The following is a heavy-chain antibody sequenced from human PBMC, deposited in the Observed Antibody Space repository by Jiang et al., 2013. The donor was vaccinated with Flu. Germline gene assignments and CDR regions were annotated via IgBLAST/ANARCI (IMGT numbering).Heavy chain of an antibody. CDR3: AETTXSSGWYYFDY. D-gene: IGHD6-19*01. V-gene: IGHV4-30-2*04. Sequence: VTISVDTSKNQFSLKLSSVTAADTAVYYCAETTXSSGWYYFDYWGQGTLVTVSS. J-gene: IGHJ4*02.